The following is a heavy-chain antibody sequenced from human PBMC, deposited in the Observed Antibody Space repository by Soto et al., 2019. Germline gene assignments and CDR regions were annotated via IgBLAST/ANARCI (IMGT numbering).Heavy chain of an antibody. V-gene: IGHV3-23*01. D-gene: IGHD3-22*01. Sequence: GGSLRLSCAASGFTFSSYAMSWVRQAPGKGLEWVSAISGSGGSTYYADSVKGRFTISRDNSKNTLYLQMTSLRAEDTAVYYCAKLITMIVVAPYDYWGQGTLVTVSS. CDR3: AKLITMIVVAPYDY. J-gene: IGHJ4*02. CDR2: ISGSGGST. CDR1: GFTFSSYA.